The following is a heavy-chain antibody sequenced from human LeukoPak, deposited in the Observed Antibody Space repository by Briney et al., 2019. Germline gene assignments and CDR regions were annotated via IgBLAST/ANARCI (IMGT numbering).Heavy chain of an antibody. Sequence: ASVKVSCKASGYIFTSYYMQWVRQAPGQGLEWMGIINPSGGSTNYAQKFQGRVTMTRDTSTSTVYMELSSLRSEDTAVYYRAREPPSQRTVVDTPTWGQGTQVTVSS. CDR3: AREPPSQRTVVDTPT. CDR2: INPSGGST. J-gene: IGHJ5*02. V-gene: IGHV1-46*01. CDR1: GYIFTSYY. D-gene: IGHD5-18*01.